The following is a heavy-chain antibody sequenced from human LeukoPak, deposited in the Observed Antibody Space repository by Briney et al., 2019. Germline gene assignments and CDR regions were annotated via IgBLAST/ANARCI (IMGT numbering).Heavy chain of an antibody. V-gene: IGHV1-8*01. Sequence: ASVKVSCKASGYTFTSYDINWVRQATGQGLEWMGWMNPNSGNTGYAQKFQGRVTMTRNTSISTAYMELSSLRSEDRAVYYCARGRRGEATVTTRYGMDVWGQGTTVTVSS. CDR2: MNPNSGNT. CDR1: GYTFTSYD. J-gene: IGHJ6*02. D-gene: IGHD4-17*01. CDR3: ARGRRGEATVTTRYGMDV.